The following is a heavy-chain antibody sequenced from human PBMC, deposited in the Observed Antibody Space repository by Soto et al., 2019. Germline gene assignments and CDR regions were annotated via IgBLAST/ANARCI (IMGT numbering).Heavy chain of an antibody. CDR1: GDSVSSNSAA. V-gene: IGHV6-1*01. CDR3: ARDLLRSIVVVPAAITTVVYYCYGMDV. CDR2: TYYRSKWYN. Sequence: PSQTLSLTCAISGDSVSSNSAAWNWIRQSPSRGLEWLGRTYYRSKWYNDYAVSMKSRITINPDTSKNQFSLQLNSVTPEDTAVYYCARDLLRSIVVVPAAITTVVYYCYGMDVWGQGTTVTVSS. J-gene: IGHJ6*02. D-gene: IGHD2-2*02.